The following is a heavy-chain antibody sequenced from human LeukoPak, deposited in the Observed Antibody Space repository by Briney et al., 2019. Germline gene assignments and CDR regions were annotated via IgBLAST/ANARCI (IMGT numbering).Heavy chain of an antibody. V-gene: IGHV3-7*01. CDR3: VRDGSGSVEFDY. J-gene: IGHJ4*02. CDR1: GFTFSGYW. CDR2: IKEDGSKT. D-gene: IGHD3-10*01. Sequence: PGGPLRLSCAASGFTFSGYWMNWVRQAPGKGLEWVANIKEDGSKTYYADSLKGRFTISRDNAENSLYLQMYSLRVEDTAVYYCVRDGSGSVEFDYWGQGTLVTVSS.